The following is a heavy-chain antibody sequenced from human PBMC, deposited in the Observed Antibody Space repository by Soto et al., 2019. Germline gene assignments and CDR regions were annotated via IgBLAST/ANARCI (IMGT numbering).Heavy chain of an antibody. J-gene: IGHJ4*02. V-gene: IGHV3-23*01. Sequence: EVQLLESGGGLVQPGGSLRLSCAASGFTFNNYAMRWVRQAPGKGLAWVSAISGGGDTTSYADSVKGRFTVSRDGSKNTLDLQMNSLRAEDMAGYYCAKGRGGSGSLTPRVDFWGQGTLVTVSS. CDR3: AKGRGGSGSLTPRVDF. CDR1: GFTFNNYA. CDR2: ISGGGDTT. D-gene: IGHD3-10*01.